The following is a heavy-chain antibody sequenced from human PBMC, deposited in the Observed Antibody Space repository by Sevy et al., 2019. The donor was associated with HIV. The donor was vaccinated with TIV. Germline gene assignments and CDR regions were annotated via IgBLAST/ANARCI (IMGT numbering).Heavy chain of an antibody. CDR1: GFTFSIHS. D-gene: IGHD2-2*01. V-gene: IGHV3-30-3*01. Sequence: GGSLRLSCAASGFTFSIHSMHWVRQAPDRGLEWVAVTSNDGNTKFYAHSVKGRFTMSRDNSKNTLYLKMNSLRAEDTAVYYCARGGGSTSFYGGNFYYCMDVWGQGTTVTVSS. J-gene: IGHJ6*02. CDR3: ARGGGSTSFYGGNFYYCMDV. CDR2: TSNDGNTK.